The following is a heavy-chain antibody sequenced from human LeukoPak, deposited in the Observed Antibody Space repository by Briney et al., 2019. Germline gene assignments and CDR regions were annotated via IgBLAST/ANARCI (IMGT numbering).Heavy chain of an antibody. V-gene: IGHV1-69*01. J-gene: IGHJ4*02. D-gene: IGHD3-10*01. CDR1: GGTFSSYA. CDR3: ASQPYGSGSYYNPHFDY. CDR2: ITPIFGTA. Sequence: SSVKVSCKASGGTFSSYAISWVRQAPGQGLEWMGGITPIFGTANYAQKFQGRVTITADESTSTAYMELSSLRSEDTAVYYCASQPYGSGSYYNPHFDYWGQGTLVTVSS.